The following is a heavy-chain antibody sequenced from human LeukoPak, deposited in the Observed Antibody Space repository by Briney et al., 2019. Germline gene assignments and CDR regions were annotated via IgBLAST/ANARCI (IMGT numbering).Heavy chain of an antibody. J-gene: IGHJ5*02. D-gene: IGHD3-16*01. Sequence: GGSLRLSCAASGFIFSSYWMNWVRQAPGKGLEWVANIKQDGSEKYYVDSVKGRFTISRDNAKNSLYLEMNSLRAEDTAVYYWGRDGGKAPQFFAPRGQEPRVPVPP. CDR1: GFIFSSYW. V-gene: IGHV3-7*03. CDR3: GRDGGKAPQFFAP. CDR2: IKQDGSEK.